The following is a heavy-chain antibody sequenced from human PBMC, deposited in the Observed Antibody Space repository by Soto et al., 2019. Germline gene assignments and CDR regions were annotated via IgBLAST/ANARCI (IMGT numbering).Heavy chain of an antibody. J-gene: IGHJ5*02. Sequence: SETLSLTCFVSGYSITAGGYYWSWIRHHPGKGLEWIGSFYSSGSIIYNPSLRSRVSISGDTSSNQFSMSLTSVTAADTARYYCARMYSSGSGWFHPWGQGTMVTVSS. CDR1: GYSITAGGYY. CDR3: ARMYSSGSGWFHP. CDR2: FYSSGSI. V-gene: IGHV4-31*03. D-gene: IGHD6-19*01.